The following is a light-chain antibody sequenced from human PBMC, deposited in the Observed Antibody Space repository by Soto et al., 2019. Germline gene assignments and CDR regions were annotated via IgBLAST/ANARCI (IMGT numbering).Light chain of an antibody. Sequence: EIVMTQSPATLSVSPGETATFSCRASQSVSNDLAWYQQKPGQAPRLLIYGTSTRAAAIPARFSGSGSGTEFTLTISSLQSEDFAVYYCQQYNYLWTFGQGTKVEIK. V-gene: IGKV3-15*01. CDR2: GTS. J-gene: IGKJ1*01. CDR3: QQYNYLWT. CDR1: QSVSND.